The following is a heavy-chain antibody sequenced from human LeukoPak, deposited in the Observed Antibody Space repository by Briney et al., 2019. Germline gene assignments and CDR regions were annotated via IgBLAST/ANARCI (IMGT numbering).Heavy chain of an antibody. CDR2: IYYSGST. Sequence: PSETLSLTCTVSGGSISSYYWSWLRQPPGKGLEWIGYIYYSGSTNYNPSLKSRVTISVDTSKNQFSLKLSSVTAADTAVYYCARHDYGGNDYWGQGTLVTVSS. D-gene: IGHD4-23*01. J-gene: IGHJ4*02. CDR3: ARHDYGGNDY. V-gene: IGHV4-59*08. CDR1: GGSISSYY.